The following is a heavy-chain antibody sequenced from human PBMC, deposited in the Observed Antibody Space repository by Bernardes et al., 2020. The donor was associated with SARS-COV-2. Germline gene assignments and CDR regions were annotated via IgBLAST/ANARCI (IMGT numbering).Heavy chain of an antibody. J-gene: IGHJ6*02. CDR3: ARSAGMDV. V-gene: IGHV3-7*03. CDR2: IKRDGSET. CDR1: GCDFSDYW. Sequence: GGSLRLSCAGSGCDFSDYWMAWVRQAPGKGLEWVANIKRDGSETYYVDSVKGRFTISRDNAKNLVFLQMNSLRAEDTAIFYCARSAGMDVWGQGTMVTVSS.